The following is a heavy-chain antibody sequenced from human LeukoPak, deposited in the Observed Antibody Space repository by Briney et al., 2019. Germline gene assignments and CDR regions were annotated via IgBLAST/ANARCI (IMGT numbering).Heavy chain of an antibody. CDR2: ISSNGSTI. J-gene: IGHJ4*02. V-gene: IGHV3-48*01. CDR1: ALTFSDYS. CDR3: GRGPKTSFDY. Sequence: GGSLRLSCAASALTFSDYSMNWVRQAPGKGLEWISYISSNGSTIYYAASVKGRFTISRDSAKNSLYLQMNGLRAEDTGIYYCGRGPKTSFDYWGQGTLVTVSS.